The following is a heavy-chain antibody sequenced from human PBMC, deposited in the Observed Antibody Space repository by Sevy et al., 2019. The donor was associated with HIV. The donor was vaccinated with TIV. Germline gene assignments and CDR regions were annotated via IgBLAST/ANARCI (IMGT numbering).Heavy chain of an antibody. CDR1: GFTFDDYA. CDR2: ISWHSANI. V-gene: IGHV3-9*01. Sequence: GGSLRLSCAASGFTFDDYAMHWVRQAPGKGLEWVSGISWHSANIGYADSVKGRFTISRDNAKNSLYLQMNSLRAEDTALYYCAKAENRPYCSGWYDYWGQGTLVTVSS. CDR3: AKAENRPYCSGWYDY. D-gene: IGHD6-19*01. J-gene: IGHJ4*02.